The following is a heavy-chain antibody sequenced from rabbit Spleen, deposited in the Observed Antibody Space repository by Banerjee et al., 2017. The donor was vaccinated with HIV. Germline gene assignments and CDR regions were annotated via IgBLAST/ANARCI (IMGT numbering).Heavy chain of an antibody. CDR3: ARVGGVGVYGYAPL. CDR1: GFDFSNYY. CDR2: TEPIFGTT. J-gene: IGHJ3*01. V-gene: IGHV1S7*01. Sequence: QSLEESGGGLVQPGGSLTLSCKASGFDFSNYYMTWVRQAPGKELEGIGLTEPIFGTTYYANWVKGRFTISSHNAQNTLYLQVKSLTAADTATYFCARVGGVGVYGYAPLWGQGTLVTVS. D-gene: IGHD6-1*01.